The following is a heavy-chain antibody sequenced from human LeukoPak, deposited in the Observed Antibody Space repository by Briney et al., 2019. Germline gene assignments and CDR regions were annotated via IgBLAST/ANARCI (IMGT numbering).Heavy chain of an antibody. CDR2: IIPIFGTT. D-gene: IGHD2-15*01. V-gene: IGHV1-69*05. CDR1: GGTFSSYA. CDR3: ARAKDCSGGSCYPTYFDY. J-gene: IGHJ4*02. Sequence: ASVKVSCKASGGTFSSYAISWVRQAPGQGLEWMGGIIPIFGTTNYAQNFQGRVTITTDDSTSTAYMELSSLRSEDTAAYYCARAKDCSGGSCYPTYFDYWGQGTLVTVSS.